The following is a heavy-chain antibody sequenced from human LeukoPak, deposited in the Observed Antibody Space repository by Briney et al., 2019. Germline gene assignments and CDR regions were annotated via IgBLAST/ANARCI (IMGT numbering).Heavy chain of an antibody. Sequence: SETLTLTCTVSGGSISYYYWNWIRQPPGKGLEWIGYIYSSGSTNYNPSLKSRVTISLDTSKNQFSLKLSSVTAADTAVYYCARMGDYYDSSGYRHDAFDIWGQGTMVTVSS. CDR3: ARMGDYYDSSGYRHDAFDI. CDR2: IYSSGST. CDR1: GGSISYYY. J-gene: IGHJ3*02. D-gene: IGHD3-22*01. V-gene: IGHV4-59*01.